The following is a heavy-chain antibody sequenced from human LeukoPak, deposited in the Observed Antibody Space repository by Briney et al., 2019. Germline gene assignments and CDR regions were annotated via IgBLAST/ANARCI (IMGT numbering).Heavy chain of an antibody. J-gene: IGHJ5*02. CDR1: GYTFTSYD. V-gene: IGHV1-8*01. Sequence: GASXXXSCKASGYTFTSYDINWVRQATGQGVEWMGWLNPNSGNPGYAQTFPGRFPMPRNTSISTAYMELSSLRSEDTAVYYCARGRSSSWANWFDPWGQGTLVTVSS. D-gene: IGHD6-13*01. CDR2: LNPNSGNP. CDR3: ARGRSSSWANWFDP.